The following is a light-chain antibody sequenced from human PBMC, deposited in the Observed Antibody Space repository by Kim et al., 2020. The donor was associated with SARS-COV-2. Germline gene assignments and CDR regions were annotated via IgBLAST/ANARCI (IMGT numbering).Light chain of an antibody. J-gene: IGLJ2*01. CDR3: QAWDSSTVV. CDR2: QDS. Sequence: SYELTQPPSVSVSPGQTASITCSGDKLGDKYACWYQQKPGQSPVLVIYQDSKRPSGIPERFSGSNSGNTATLTISGTQPMDGADYYCQAWDSSTVVFGGGTKLTVL. V-gene: IGLV3-1*01. CDR1: KLGDKY.